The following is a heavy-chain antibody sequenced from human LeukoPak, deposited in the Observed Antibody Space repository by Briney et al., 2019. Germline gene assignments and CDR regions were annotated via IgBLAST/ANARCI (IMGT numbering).Heavy chain of an antibody. D-gene: IGHD5-24*01. J-gene: IGHJ6*02. CDR3: ARELRWLRFYGMDV. Sequence: GGSLRLSCAASGFTFSSYSMNWVRQAPGKGLEWVSSISSSSSYIYYADSVKGRFTISRDNAKNSLYLQMNSLRAEDTAVYYCARELRWLRFYGMDVWGQGTTVTVSS. CDR1: GFTFSSYS. CDR2: ISSSSSYI. V-gene: IGHV3-21*01.